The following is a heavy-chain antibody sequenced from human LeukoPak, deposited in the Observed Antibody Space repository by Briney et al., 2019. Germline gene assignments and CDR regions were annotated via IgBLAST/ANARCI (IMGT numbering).Heavy chain of an antibody. Sequence: SQTLSLTCTVSGGSISSGDYYWSWIRQPPGKGLEWIGYIYYSGSTYYNPSLKSRVTISVDTSKNQFSLKLSSVTAADTAVYYCARVPFRNYYDSSGCCFDYWGQGTLVTVSS. V-gene: IGHV4-30-4*01. CDR1: GGSISSGDYY. D-gene: IGHD3-22*01. J-gene: IGHJ4*02. CDR3: ARVPFRNYYDSSGCCFDY. CDR2: IYYSGST.